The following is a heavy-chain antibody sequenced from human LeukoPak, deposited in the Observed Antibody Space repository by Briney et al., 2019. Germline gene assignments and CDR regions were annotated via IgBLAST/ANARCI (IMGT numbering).Heavy chain of an antibody. Sequence: GGSLRLSCAAAGFTFNNYAMSWVRQAPGKGLKWVSGISSGGSTYYADSVKGRFTISRGNSKNTLYLQMSSLRAEDTAVYYCAKDTYSTSPYYFDYWGQGTLVTVSS. CDR1: GFTFNNYA. CDR2: ISSGGST. D-gene: IGHD1-26*01. CDR3: AKDTYSTSPYYFDY. J-gene: IGHJ4*02. V-gene: IGHV3-23*01.